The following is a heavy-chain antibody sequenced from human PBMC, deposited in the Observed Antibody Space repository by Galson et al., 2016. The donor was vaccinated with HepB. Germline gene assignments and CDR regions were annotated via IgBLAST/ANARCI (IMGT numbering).Heavy chain of an antibody. CDR3: ARVKIPLHYDFWTAYFGMDV. CDR1: GFTFSSYG. Sequence: SLRLSCAASGFTFSSYGMHWVRQAPGKELEWVAVIWYDGKNKYYADSVKGRFTISRDNSKNTLYLQMNSQRAEDTAVYYCARVKIPLHYDFWTAYFGMDVWGLGTTVTVSS. D-gene: IGHD3-3*01. CDR2: IWYDGKNK. V-gene: IGHV3-33*01. J-gene: IGHJ6*02.